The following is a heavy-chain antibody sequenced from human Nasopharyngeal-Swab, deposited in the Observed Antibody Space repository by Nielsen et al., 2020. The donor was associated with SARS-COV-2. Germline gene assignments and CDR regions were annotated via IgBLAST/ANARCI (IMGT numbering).Heavy chain of an antibody. Sequence: SETLSLTCTVSGGSISSSSYYWGWIRQPPGKGLEWIGSIYYSGSTYYNPSLKSRVTISVDTSKNQFSLKLSSVTAADTAVYHCARVGPSSDYFDYWGQGTLVTVSS. J-gene: IGHJ4*02. CDR3: ARVGPSSDYFDY. CDR2: IYYSGST. D-gene: IGHD6-6*01. CDR1: GGSISSSSYY. V-gene: IGHV4-39*01.